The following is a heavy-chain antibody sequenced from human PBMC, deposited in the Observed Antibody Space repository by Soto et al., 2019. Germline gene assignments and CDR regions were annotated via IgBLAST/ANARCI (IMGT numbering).Heavy chain of an antibody. J-gene: IGHJ4*02. CDR2: IAYSGST. CDR1: GGSISSSSYF. Sequence: SETLSLTCTVSGGSISSSSYFWGWIRQPPGKGLEWIGSIAYSGSTYYNPSLKSRVTISVDTSKNQFSLKLSSVTAADTALYYCARLPVWENYFAYWGQGTLVTVSS. V-gene: IGHV4-39*01. D-gene: IGHD1-26*01. CDR3: ARLPVWENYFAY.